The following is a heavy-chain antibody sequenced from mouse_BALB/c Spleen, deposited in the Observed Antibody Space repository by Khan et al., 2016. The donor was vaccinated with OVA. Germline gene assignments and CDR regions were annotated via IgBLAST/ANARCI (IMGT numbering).Heavy chain of an antibody. CDR1: GYSFKDST. V-gene: IGHV1-18*01. J-gene: IGHJ3*01. Sequence: VRLQQSGPELVKPGDSMKLSCKASGYSFKDSTLNWVKQSHGKTLEWIGLINPYNGVSNYNQKFKGKATLTVDKSSSTAYMELLSLTSEDAAVYSCAMSGYGGFAYWGQGTLVTVSA. D-gene: IGHD1-2*01. CDR2: INPYNGVS. CDR3: AMSGYGGFAY.